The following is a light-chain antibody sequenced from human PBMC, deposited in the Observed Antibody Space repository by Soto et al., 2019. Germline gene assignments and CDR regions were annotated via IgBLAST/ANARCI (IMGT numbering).Light chain of an antibody. CDR2: GAS. CDR3: QQYGSSPRT. Sequence: EIVLTQSPGTLSLSPGERATLSCRASQSVSSSYLAWYQQKPGQAPRLLIYGASSMATGIPDRFSGSGSGTDFTLTISRLEPEDFAVYYCQQYGSSPRTFGQGTRWIS. CDR1: QSVSSSY. J-gene: IGKJ1*01. V-gene: IGKV3-20*01.